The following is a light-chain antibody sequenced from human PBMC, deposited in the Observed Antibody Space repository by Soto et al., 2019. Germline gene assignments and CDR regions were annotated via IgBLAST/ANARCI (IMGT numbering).Light chain of an antibody. CDR3: SSYATSSTPLYV. Sequence: QSALTQPASVSGSPGQSITLSCTGTSSDVGGNNFVSWFQQHPDKAPKLIIFEVSDRPAGVSNRFSGSKSGNTASLTISGLQPEDEADYYCSSYATSSTPLYVFGSGTKVTVL. V-gene: IGLV2-14*01. J-gene: IGLJ1*01. CDR1: SSDVGGNNF. CDR2: EVS.